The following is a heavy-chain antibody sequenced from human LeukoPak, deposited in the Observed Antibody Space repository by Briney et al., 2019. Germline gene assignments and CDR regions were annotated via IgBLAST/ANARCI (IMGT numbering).Heavy chain of an antibody. Sequence: SETLSLTCTVSGGSLRSYYWTWIRQPAGKGLEWMGRISGSGSTDYNPSLKSRVTMSVDTSKNQFSLALTSVTAADTAVYYCAREGRSSTPGYWGQGTLVTVSS. CDR3: AREGRSSTPGY. J-gene: IGHJ4*02. V-gene: IGHV4-4*07. D-gene: IGHD2-15*01. CDR2: ISGSGST. CDR1: GGSLRSYY.